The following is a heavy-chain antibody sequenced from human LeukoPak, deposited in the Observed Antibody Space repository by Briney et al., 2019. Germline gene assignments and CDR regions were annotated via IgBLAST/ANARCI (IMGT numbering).Heavy chain of an antibody. CDR1: GYTLTELS. V-gene: IGHV1-24*01. CDR3: ATVGGYSYGYYWAVYYYGMDV. D-gene: IGHD5-18*01. CDR2: FDPEDGET. Sequence: ASVKVSCKVSGYTLTELSMHWVRQVPGKGLEWMGGFDPEDGETIYAQKFQGRVTMTEDTSTDTAYMELSSLGSEDTAVYYCATVGGYSYGYYWAVYYYGMDVWGQGATVTVSS. J-gene: IGHJ6*02.